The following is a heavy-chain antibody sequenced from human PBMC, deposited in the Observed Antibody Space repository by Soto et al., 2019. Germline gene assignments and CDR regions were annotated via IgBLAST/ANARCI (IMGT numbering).Heavy chain of an antibody. D-gene: IGHD6-6*01. Sequence: QVQLQESGPGLVKPSGTLSLTCAVSGGSISSSNWWSLVRHPPGKGLEWIGEIYHSGSTNYNPSLKSRVTISVAQSKNQFSLKLRSVTAADTAVYYCASDYSSSSEEVNWFDPWGQGTLVTVSS. J-gene: IGHJ5*02. CDR1: GGSISSSNW. CDR3: ASDYSSSSEEVNWFDP. CDR2: IYHSGST. V-gene: IGHV4-4*02.